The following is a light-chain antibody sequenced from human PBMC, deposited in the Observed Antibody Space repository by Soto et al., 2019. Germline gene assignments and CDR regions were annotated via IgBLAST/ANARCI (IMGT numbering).Light chain of an antibody. CDR3: QQSYSTPGT. CDR2: DAS. CDR1: QPISSW. J-gene: IGKJ5*01. Sequence: DIQMTQSPPTLSASVGDSVTITCRASQPISSWLAWYHQKPGKAPKLLIYDASNLESGVPSRFSGSGSGTEFTLTISSLQPEDFATYYCQQSYSTPGTFGQGTRLEIK. V-gene: IGKV1-5*01.